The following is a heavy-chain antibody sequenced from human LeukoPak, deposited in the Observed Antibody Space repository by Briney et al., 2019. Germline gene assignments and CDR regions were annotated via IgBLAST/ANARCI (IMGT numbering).Heavy chain of an antibody. V-gene: IGHV3-53*01. Sequence: GGSLRLSCAASGFSVSSKYMGWVRQAPGKGLEWVSVIYSGGTTYYADAVKGRFTISRDNSKNTLYLQMNSLRAEDTAVYYCARGTMVATAPDYWGQGTLVTVSS. CDR2: IYSGGTT. CDR1: GFSVSSKY. CDR3: ARGTMVATAPDY. J-gene: IGHJ4*02. D-gene: IGHD5-12*01.